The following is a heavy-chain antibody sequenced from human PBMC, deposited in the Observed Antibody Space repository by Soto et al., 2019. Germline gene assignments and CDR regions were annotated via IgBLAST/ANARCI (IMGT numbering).Heavy chain of an antibody. J-gene: IGHJ4*02. D-gene: IGHD5-18*01. Sequence: QVQLQESGPGLVKPSETLSLTCTVAGGSISNYYWSWIRQPPGKGLEWIGYIYYSGSTNYNPSLKSRATISVDTSKNQFSLKLSSVTAADTAVYYCARHRYSYGVYYFDYWGQGTLATVSS. CDR1: GGSISNYY. V-gene: IGHV4-59*08. CDR3: ARHRYSYGVYYFDY. CDR2: IYYSGST.